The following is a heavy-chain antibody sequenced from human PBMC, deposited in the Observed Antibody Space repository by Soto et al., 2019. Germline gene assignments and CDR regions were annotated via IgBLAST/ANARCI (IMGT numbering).Heavy chain of an antibody. V-gene: IGHV3-23*01. J-gene: IGHJ6*02. Sequence: LRLSCAASGFTFNNYAMSWVRQAPGKGLEWVSAIGGSGGNTYYADSVKGRFTISRDNSKNTLYLQMNSLRAEDTAVYYCAKETSLSGRYYGMDVWGQGTTVTV. CDR3: AKETSLSGRYYGMDV. D-gene: IGHD1-26*01. CDR1: GFTFNNYA. CDR2: IGGSGGNT.